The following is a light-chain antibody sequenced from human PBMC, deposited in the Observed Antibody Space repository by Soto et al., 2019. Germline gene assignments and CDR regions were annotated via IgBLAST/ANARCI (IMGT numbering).Light chain of an antibody. Sequence: QTVVIQEPSFSVSPGGTVTLTRGLNSGSVSTNSYPSWYQQTPGQAPRTLLYNTNTRSSGVPDRFTGSILGDKAALTITGAQADDESHYYCVIYVGSGISVFGGGTKVTVL. CDR2: NTN. CDR3: VIYVGSGISV. CDR1: SGSVSTNSY. J-gene: IGLJ2*01. V-gene: IGLV8-61*01.